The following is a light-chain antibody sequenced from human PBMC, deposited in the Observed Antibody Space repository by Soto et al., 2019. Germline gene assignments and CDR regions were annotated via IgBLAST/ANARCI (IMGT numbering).Light chain of an antibody. V-gene: IGLV1-47*01. Sequence: QSVLTQPPSASGTPGQRVTISCSGSSSNIGSNFVYWYQQLLGTAPKLLIYRNNQRPSGVPDRFSGSKSDTSASLAISGLRSEDEADYYCAAWGDSLSGYVFGTGTKLTVL. CDR1: SSNIGSNF. CDR3: AAWGDSLSGYV. J-gene: IGLJ1*01. CDR2: RNN.